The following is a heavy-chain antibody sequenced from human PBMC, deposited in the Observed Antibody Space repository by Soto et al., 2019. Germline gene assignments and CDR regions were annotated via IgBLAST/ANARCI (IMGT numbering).Heavy chain of an antibody. J-gene: IGHJ5*02. CDR2: INHSGST. CDR3: ARAFTIFGVVNWFDP. CDR1: GGSFSGYY. V-gene: IGHV4-34*01. Sequence: SETLSLTCAVYGGSFSGYYWSWIRQPPGKGLEWIGEINHSGSTNYNPSLKSRVTISVDTSKNQFSLKLSSVTAADTAVYYCARAFTIFGVVNWFDPWGQGTLVTVSS. D-gene: IGHD3-3*01.